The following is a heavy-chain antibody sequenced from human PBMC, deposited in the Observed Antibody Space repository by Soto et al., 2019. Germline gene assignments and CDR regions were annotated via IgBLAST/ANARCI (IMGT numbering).Heavy chain of an antibody. D-gene: IGHD4-17*01. CDR1: GFTFSSYW. CDR3: ARGASPYGDGTKGAFEI. J-gene: IGHJ3*02. V-gene: IGHV3-74*01. CDR2: INGDGSST. Sequence: EVQLVESGGGLVQPGGSLRLSCAVSGFTFSSYWMHWVRQVPGKGQVWVSRINGDGSSTSYADSVRGRFTISRDNAKNTLYLQMNRLRAEDTAVYYCARGASPYGDGTKGAFEIWGQGTTVTVSS.